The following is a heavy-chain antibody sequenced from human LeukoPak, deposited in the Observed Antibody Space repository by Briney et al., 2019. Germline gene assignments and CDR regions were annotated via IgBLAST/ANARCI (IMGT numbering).Heavy chain of an antibody. CDR2: VYYGGTT. V-gene: IGHV4-59*01. Sequence: SETLSLTCTVSSGSISTYYWGWIRQPPGKGLEWIGCVYYGGTTYYNPSLKSRVTISVDSSKNQFSLKLHSVTASDTAVYYCARDGGTYGMDVWGQGTTVTVSS. D-gene: IGHD3-16*01. J-gene: IGHJ6*02. CDR3: ARDGGTYGMDV. CDR1: SGSISTYY.